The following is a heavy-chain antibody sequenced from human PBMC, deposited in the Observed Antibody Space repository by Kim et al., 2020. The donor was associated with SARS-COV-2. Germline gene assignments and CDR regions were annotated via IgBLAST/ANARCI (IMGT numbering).Heavy chain of an antibody. V-gene: IGHV3-74*01. CDR3: ARDQVLRYFDWLYYYYGMDV. CDR1: GFTFSSYW. D-gene: IGHD3-9*01. Sequence: GGSLRLSCAASGFTFSSYWMHWVRQAPGKGLVWVSRINSDGSITSYADSVKGRFTISRDNAKNTLYLQMNSLRAEDTAVYYCARDQVLRYFDWLYYYYGMDVWGQGTTVTVSS. J-gene: IGHJ6*02. CDR2: INSDGSIT.